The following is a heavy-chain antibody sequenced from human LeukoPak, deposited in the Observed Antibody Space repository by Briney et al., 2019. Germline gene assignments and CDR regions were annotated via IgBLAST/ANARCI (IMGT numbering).Heavy chain of an antibody. Sequence: SETLSLTCTVSSGSISSSSYYWGWIRQPPGKGLEWIGSIYYSGSTYYNPSLKSRVTISVDTSKNQFSLKLSSVTAADTAVYYCASIAAAGSYDPTQGYWGQGTLVTVSS. V-gene: IGHV4-39*01. CDR2: IYYSGST. CDR3: ASIAAAGSYDPTQGY. D-gene: IGHD6-13*01. J-gene: IGHJ4*02. CDR1: SGSISSSSYY.